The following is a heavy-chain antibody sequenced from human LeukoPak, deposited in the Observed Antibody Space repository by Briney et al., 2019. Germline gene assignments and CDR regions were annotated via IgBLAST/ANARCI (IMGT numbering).Heavy chain of an antibody. Sequence: GGSLRLSCAASGFTFSTYAMSWVRQAPGKGLEWVSAIRGSGDSTYYADSVKGRFTISRDNSKNTLYLQMNSLRSEDTAVYYCARPSCSGGSCSRYFDYWGQGTLVTVSS. V-gene: IGHV3-23*01. D-gene: IGHD2-15*01. CDR1: GFTFSTYA. CDR3: ARPSCSGGSCSRYFDY. J-gene: IGHJ4*02. CDR2: IRGSGDST.